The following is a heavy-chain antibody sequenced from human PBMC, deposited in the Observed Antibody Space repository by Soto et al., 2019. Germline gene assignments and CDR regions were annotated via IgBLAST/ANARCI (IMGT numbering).Heavy chain of an antibody. Sequence: QVQLVESGGGVVQPGGSLRLSCAASASIFKGHGMHWVLQAPGKGLEWVAIIRYDGSDEHYGDSVEGRFTISRDNSKNMLYLQMNSLRAEDTAVYYCARDGVGATTFFGFLDYWGQGTLVTVSS. CDR3: ARDGVGATTFFGFLDY. D-gene: IGHD1-26*01. CDR1: ASIFKGHG. V-gene: IGHV3-33*08. J-gene: IGHJ4*02. CDR2: IRYDGSDE.